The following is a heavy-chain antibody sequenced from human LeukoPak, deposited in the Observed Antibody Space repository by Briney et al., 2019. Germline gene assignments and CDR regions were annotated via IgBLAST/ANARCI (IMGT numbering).Heavy chain of an antibody. V-gene: IGHV1-69-2*01. D-gene: IGHD2-2*01. Sequence: ASVKVSCKASGFTFIDYYIHWVQQAPGKGLEWMGRVNPEDGERTYAEKFQGRVTITADTSTGTAYMELSGLRSEDTAVYYCATEGYCTGISCYRYWGQGTLVTVSS. CDR1: GFTFIDYY. CDR3: ATEGYCTGISCYRY. J-gene: IGHJ4*02. CDR2: VNPEDGER.